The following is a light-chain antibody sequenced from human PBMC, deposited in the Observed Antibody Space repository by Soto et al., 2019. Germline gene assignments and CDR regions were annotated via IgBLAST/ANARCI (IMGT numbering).Light chain of an antibody. V-gene: IGLV2-14*03. CDR2: DVR. CDR1: SSDVGAYDH. CDR3: QTWDTHVI. Sequence: QSALTQPSSMSGSPGQSITISCTGTSSDVGAYDHVSWHQQRPGRAPKVLIYDVRIRPSEVSNRFSGSKSGDTASLTISGLQAEDEAIYYCQTWDTHVIFGGGTKLTVL. J-gene: IGLJ2*01.